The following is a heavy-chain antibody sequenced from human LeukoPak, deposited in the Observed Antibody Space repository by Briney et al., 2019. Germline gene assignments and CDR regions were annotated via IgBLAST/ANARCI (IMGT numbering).Heavy chain of an antibody. D-gene: IGHD3-22*01. V-gene: IGHV3-11*03. CDR1: GFIFSDYY. Sequence: GGSLRLSCAASGFIFSDYYMSWIRQAPGKGLEWISYISSSGRSTNYADSVKGRFTISRDNSKNTLYLQMNSLRAEDTAVYYCARRGNYYDSSGYYHNWFDPWGQGTLVTVSS. CDR3: ARRGNYYDSSGYYHNWFDP. J-gene: IGHJ5*02. CDR2: ISSSGRST.